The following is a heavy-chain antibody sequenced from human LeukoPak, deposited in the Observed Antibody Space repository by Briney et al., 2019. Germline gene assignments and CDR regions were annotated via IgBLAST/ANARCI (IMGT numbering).Heavy chain of an antibody. CDR3: ATRRGRSLNDAFDI. J-gene: IGHJ3*02. D-gene: IGHD1-26*01. Sequence: SETLSLTCTVSGGSISSYYWSWIRQPPGKGLEWIGYIYYSGSTNYNPSLKSRVTISVDTSKNQFSLKLSSVTAADTAVCYCATRRGRSLNDAFDIWGQGTMVTVSS. V-gene: IGHV4-59*01. CDR1: GGSISSYY. CDR2: IYYSGST.